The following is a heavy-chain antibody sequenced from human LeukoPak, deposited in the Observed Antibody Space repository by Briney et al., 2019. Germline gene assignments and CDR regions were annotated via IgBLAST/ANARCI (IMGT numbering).Heavy chain of an antibody. J-gene: IGHJ4*02. V-gene: IGHV1-46*01. CDR1: GYTFTSYY. Sequence: RASVTVSCKASGYTFTSYYMHWVRQAPGQGLEWMGIINPSGGSTSYAQKFQGRVTMTRDTSTSTVYMELSSLRSEDTAVYYCARVRPQQLDFDYWGQGTLVTVSS. CDR3: ARVRPQQLDFDY. CDR2: INPSGGST. D-gene: IGHD6-13*01.